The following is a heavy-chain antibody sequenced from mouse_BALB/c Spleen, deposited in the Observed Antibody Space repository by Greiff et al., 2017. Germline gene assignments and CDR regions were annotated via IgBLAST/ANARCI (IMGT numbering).Heavy chain of an antibody. Sequence: ESGPGLVKPSQSLSLTCTVTGYSITSDYAWNWIRQFPGNKLEWMGYISYSGSTSYNPSLKSRISITRDTSKNQFFLQLNSVTTEDTATYYCARGGYYGSSHLAYWGQGTLVTVSA. CDR1: GYSITSDYA. CDR3: ARGGYYGSSHLAY. V-gene: IGHV3-2*02. J-gene: IGHJ3*01. D-gene: IGHD1-1*01. CDR2: ISYSGST.